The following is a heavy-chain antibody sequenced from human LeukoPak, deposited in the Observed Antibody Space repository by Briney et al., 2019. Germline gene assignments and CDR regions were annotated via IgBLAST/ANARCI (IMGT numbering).Heavy chain of an antibody. D-gene: IGHD3-10*01. J-gene: IGHJ4*02. CDR2: ISYDGSKK. V-gene: IGHV3-30-3*01. CDR1: GFTFSDYA. CDR3: AREGYYGSGSPPSLYFDY. Sequence: GGSLRLSCAASGFTFSDYAMHWVHQPPGKGLEWVAVISYDGSKKYYADSVQGRFIISRDNSRNTLYLQMNSLRAEDTTVYYCAREGYYGSGSPPSLYFDYWGQGTLVTVSS.